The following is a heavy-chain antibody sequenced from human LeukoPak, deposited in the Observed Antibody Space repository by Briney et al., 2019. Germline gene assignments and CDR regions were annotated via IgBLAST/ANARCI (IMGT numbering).Heavy chain of an antibody. J-gene: IGHJ4*02. Sequence: PSETLSLTCTVSGGSISSSYYYWGWIRQPPGKGLEWIGSIYSSGSTYYNPSLKSRVTISVDTSKNQFSLKLNSVTATDTAVYYCARHHGPWGQGTLVTVSS. CDR2: IYSSGST. CDR3: ARHHGP. V-gene: IGHV4-39*01. CDR1: GGSISSSYYY.